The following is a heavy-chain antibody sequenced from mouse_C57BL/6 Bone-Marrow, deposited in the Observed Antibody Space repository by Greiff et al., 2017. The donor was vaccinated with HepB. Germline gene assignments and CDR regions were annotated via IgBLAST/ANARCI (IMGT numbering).Heavy chain of an antibody. Sequence: EVQLQESGGGLVQPGGSLKLSCAASGFTFSDYGMAWVRQAPRKGPEWVAFISNLAYSIYYADTVTGRFTISRENAKNTLYLEMSSLRSEDTAMFYCARRYGDDGAWFAYWGQGTLVTVSA. CDR2: ISNLAYSI. D-gene: IGHD2-2*01. J-gene: IGHJ3*01. CDR1: GFTFSDYG. CDR3: ARRYGDDGAWFAY. V-gene: IGHV5-15*01.